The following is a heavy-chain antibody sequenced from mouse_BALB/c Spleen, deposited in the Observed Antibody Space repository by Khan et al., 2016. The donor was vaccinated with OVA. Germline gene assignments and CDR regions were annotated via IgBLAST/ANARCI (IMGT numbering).Heavy chain of an antibody. CDR3: ARNAYFGNYFDS. Sequence: QVQLQQSGAELVKLGASVKLSCKASGYTFTNYWVHWVKQRPGQGLEWIGEVYPGDGRADYNEKFKTKAKLTVDKSSNTAFMQLSSLTSEDSAVYSCARNAYFGNYFDSWGQGTTLTVSS. CDR1: GYTFTNYW. V-gene: IGHV1S81*02. J-gene: IGHJ2*01. D-gene: IGHD2-10*01. CDR2: VYPGDGRA.